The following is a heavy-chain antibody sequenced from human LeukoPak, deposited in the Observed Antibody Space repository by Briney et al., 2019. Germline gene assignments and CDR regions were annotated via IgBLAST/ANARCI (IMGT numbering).Heavy chain of an antibody. Sequence: ASVKVSCKASGYTFTSYGISWVRQAPGQGLEWMGWISAYNGNTNYAQKLQGRATMTTDTSTSTAYMELRSLRSDDTAVYYCARGPYYYYYDSSGYYFGSDLDVHDYWGQGTLVTVSS. V-gene: IGHV1-18*01. J-gene: IGHJ4*02. D-gene: IGHD3-22*01. CDR1: GYTFTSYG. CDR3: ARGPYYYYYDSSGYYFGSDLDVHDY. CDR2: ISAYNGNT.